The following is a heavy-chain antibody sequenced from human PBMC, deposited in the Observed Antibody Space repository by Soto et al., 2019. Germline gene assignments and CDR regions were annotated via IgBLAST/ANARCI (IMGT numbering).Heavy chain of an antibody. CDR3: ARGYGQITSYPNWFDP. CDR1: GGSISSGGYS. V-gene: IGHV4-30-2*01. CDR2: IYHSGST. D-gene: IGHD3-3*01. J-gene: IGHJ5*02. Sequence: PSETLSLTCAVSGGSISSGGYSWSWIRQPPGKGPEWIGYIYHSGSTYYNPSLKSRVTISVDRSKNQFSLKLSSVTAADTAVYYCARGYGQITSYPNWFDPGAREPWSPSPQ.